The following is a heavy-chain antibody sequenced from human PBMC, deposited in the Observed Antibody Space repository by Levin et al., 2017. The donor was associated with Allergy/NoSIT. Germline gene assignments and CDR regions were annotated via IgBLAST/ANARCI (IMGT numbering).Heavy chain of an antibody. V-gene: IGHV4-39*07. CDR1: GGSIRSSSYY. CDR3: ARDPGCPYYYAGSGLDYYSGMDV. CDR2: IYYSGST. J-gene: IGHJ6*02. Sequence: PSESLSLTCTVSGGSIRSSSYYWGWIRQPPGKGLEWIGNIYYSGSTYYNPSLKSRVIVSVDTSKNQFSLKLSSVTAADTAVYYCARDPGCPYYYAGSGLDYYSGMDVWGQGTTVTVSS. D-gene: IGHD3-22*01.